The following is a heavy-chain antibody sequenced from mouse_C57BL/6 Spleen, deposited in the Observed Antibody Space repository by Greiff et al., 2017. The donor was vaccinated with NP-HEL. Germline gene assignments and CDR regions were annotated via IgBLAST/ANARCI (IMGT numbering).Heavy chain of an antibody. CDR1: GYTFTSYW. Sequence: QVQLQQPGSELVKPGASAKLSCKASGYTFTSYWMHWVKQRPGRGLEWIGRIDPNRGGTKYNEKFKSKATLTVYKPSRPAYMQLSSLRSEDSAVDYGARFGGLRRDYVDYWGKGTTRTVSS. CDR2: IDPNRGGT. CDR3: ARFGGLRRDYVDY. V-gene: IGHV1-72*01. J-gene: IGHJ2*01. D-gene: IGHD2-4*01.